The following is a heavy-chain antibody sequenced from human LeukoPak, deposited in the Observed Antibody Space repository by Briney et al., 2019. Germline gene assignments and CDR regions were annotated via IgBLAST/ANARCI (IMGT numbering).Heavy chain of an antibody. D-gene: IGHD3-9*01. CDR2: INHSGST. J-gene: IGHJ4*02. Sequence: PSETLSLTCAVYGGSFSGYYWSWIRQPPGKGLEWIGEINHSGSTNYNPSLKSRVTISVDTSKNQFSLKLSSVTAADTAVYYCARHVPPNFEKFDYWGQGTLVTVSS. CDR1: GGSFSGYY. CDR3: ARHVPPNFEKFDY. V-gene: IGHV4-34*01.